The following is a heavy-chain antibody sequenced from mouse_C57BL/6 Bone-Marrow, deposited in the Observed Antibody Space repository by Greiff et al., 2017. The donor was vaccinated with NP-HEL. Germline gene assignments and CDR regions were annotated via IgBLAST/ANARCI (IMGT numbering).Heavy chain of an antibody. CDR3: APYAMDY. J-gene: IGHJ4*01. CDR1: GYSITSGYY. CDR2: ISYDGSN. V-gene: IGHV3-6*01. Sequence: EVKLMESGPGLVKPSQSLSLTCSVTGYSITSGYYWNWIRQFPGNKLEWMGYISYDGSNNYNPSLKNRISITRDTSKNQFFLKLNSVTTEDTATYYCAPYAMDYWGQGTSVTVSS.